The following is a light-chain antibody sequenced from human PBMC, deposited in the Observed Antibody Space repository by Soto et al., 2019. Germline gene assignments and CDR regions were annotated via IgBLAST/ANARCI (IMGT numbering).Light chain of an antibody. CDR3: QQVNSYPIT. J-gene: IGKJ5*01. CDR2: IAS. Sequence: DIQLTPSPSFLSASVGDRVTITFRASQGIRNYLAWYQQKPGRAPKLLIYIASTLQSGVPSRFSGSYSGTEFTLTITSLQPEDFATYYCQQVNSYPITFGQGTRLEI. V-gene: IGKV1-9*01. CDR1: QGIRNY.